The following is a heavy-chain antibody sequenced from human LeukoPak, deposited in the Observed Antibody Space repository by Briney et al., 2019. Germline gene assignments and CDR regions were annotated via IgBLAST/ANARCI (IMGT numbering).Heavy chain of an antibody. CDR2: IYYSGST. V-gene: IGHV4-59*08. D-gene: IGHD6-13*01. CDR1: GGSISSYY. J-gene: IGHJ3*02. Sequence: PSETLSVTCTVSGGSISSYYWSWIRQPPGKGLEWIGYIYYSGSTNYNPSLKSRVTISVDTSKNQFSLKLSSVTAADTAVYYCARLPSSSWYSAFDIWGQGTMVTVSS. CDR3: ARLPSSSWYSAFDI.